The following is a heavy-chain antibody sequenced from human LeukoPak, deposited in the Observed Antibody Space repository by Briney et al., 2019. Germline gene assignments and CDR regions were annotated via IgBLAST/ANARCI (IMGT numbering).Heavy chain of an antibody. CDR3: ARADYYDSSGYGMNAFDI. J-gene: IGHJ3*02. D-gene: IGHD3-22*01. CDR1: GFTVSSNY. Sequence: GGSLRLSCAASGFTVSSNYMSWVRQAPGKGLEWVSVIYSGGSTYYADSVKGRFTISRDNSKNTLYLQMNSLRAEDTAVYYCARADYYDSSGYGMNAFDIWGQGTMVTVSS. CDR2: IYSGGST. V-gene: IGHV3-53*01.